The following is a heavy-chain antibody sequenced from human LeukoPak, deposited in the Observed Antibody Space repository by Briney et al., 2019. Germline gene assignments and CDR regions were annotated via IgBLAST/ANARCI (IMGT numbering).Heavy chain of an antibody. D-gene: IGHD3-22*01. Sequence: RPGGSLRLSCAASGFTFDNYGMSWVRQAPGKGLEWVSGINWNGGSTGYADSVKGRFTISRDNAKNSLYLQMNSLSAEDTAMYYCARVFHYYDSRTDYWGQGTLVTVSS. CDR1: GFTFDNYG. J-gene: IGHJ4*02. V-gene: IGHV3-20*04. CDR2: INWNGGST. CDR3: ARVFHYYDSRTDY.